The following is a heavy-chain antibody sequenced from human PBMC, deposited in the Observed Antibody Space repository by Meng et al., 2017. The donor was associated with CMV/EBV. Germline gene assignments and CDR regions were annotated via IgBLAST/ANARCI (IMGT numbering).Heavy chain of an antibody. J-gene: IGHJ5*02. CDR3: ARSIAARPYRYNWFDP. D-gene: IGHD6-6*01. CDR1: GGSISSSSYY. V-gene: IGHV4-39*07. CDR2: IYYSGST. Sequence: QLRRQESGPGLVKPSETLSLTCTVSGGSISSSSYYWGWIRQPPGKGLEWIGSIYYSGSTYYNPSLKSRVTISVDTSKNQFSLKLSSVTAADTAVYYCARSIAARPYRYNWFDPWGQGTLVTDSS.